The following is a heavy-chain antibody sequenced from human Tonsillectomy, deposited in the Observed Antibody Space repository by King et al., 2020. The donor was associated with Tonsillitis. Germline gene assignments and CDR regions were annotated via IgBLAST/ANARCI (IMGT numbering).Heavy chain of an antibody. CDR2: ISGRGINT. Sequence: VQLVESGGGLVQPGGSLRLACAASGFTFSSYAMSWVRQAPGKGLGWVSAISGRGINTSYADSVKGRFTIFRDNSKNTLDLQMNSLRAEDTAIYYCAKASLDIYTTDYYMDVWGKGTTVTVSS. D-gene: IGHD2-2*02. J-gene: IGHJ6*03. CDR3: AKASLDIYTTDYYMDV. V-gene: IGHV3-23*04. CDR1: GFTFSSYA.